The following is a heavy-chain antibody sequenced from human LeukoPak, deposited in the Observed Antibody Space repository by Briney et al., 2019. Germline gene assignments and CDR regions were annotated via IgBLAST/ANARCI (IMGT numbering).Heavy chain of an antibody. D-gene: IGHD6-13*01. J-gene: IGHJ4*02. V-gene: IGHV3-74*01. CDR1: GFTFSSYW. CDR3: ARGKQDFDN. CDR2: TNSDASST. Sequence: GGSLRLSCAASGFTFSSYWMHWVRQAPGKGLVWVSCTNSDASSTTYADSVKGRFTISRDNAKNTLYLQMNSLRAEDTAVYYCARGKQDFDNWGQGTPVTVSS.